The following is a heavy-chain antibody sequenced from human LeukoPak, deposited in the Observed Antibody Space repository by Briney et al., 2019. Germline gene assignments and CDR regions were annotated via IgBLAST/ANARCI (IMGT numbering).Heavy chain of an antibody. Sequence: ASVKVSCKASGYTFTGYYMHWVRQATGQGLEWMGWINPNSGGTNYAQKFQGWVTMTRDTSISTAYMELSRLRSDDTAVYYCARGGGTLWFGELSYFDYWGQGTLVTVSS. CDR2: INPNSGGT. CDR3: ARGGGTLWFGELSYFDY. CDR1: GYTFTGYY. V-gene: IGHV1-2*04. J-gene: IGHJ4*02. D-gene: IGHD3-10*01.